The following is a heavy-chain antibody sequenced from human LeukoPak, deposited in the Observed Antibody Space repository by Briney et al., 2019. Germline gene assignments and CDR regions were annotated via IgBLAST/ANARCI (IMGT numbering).Heavy chain of an antibody. Sequence: TGGSLRLSCVVSGFTFNRCWMNWVRQAPGKGLEWVSAISGSGGSTYYADSVKGRFTISRDNSKNTLYLQMNSLRAEDTAVYYCAKDMRFDWTPYYFDYWGQGTLVTVSS. V-gene: IGHV3-23*01. D-gene: IGHD3-9*01. J-gene: IGHJ4*02. CDR3: AKDMRFDWTPYYFDY. CDR1: GFTFNRCW. CDR2: ISGSGGST.